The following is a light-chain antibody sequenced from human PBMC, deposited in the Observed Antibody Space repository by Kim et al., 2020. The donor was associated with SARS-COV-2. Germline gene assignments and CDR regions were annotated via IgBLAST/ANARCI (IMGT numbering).Light chain of an antibody. Sequence: QLVLTQPPSASASLGASVTVTCTLSSGYSNYKVDWYQQRPGKGPRFVMRVGTGGIVGSKGDGLPDRFSVLGSGLSRYLTIKNIQEEDESDYHCRADHVSASNFVSVFGGGTQLTVL. CDR2: VGTGGIVG. CDR3: RADHVSASNFVSV. CDR1: SGYSNYK. V-gene: IGLV9-49*01. J-gene: IGLJ3*02.